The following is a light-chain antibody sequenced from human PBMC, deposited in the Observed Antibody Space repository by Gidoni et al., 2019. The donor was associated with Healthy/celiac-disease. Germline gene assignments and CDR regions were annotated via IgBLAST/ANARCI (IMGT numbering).Light chain of an antibody. V-gene: IGLV2-14*01. CDR2: EVT. CDR3: SSYTGSSTRYV. Sequence: QSALTQPASVSGSPGQSITISCTGTRSDVGGYNYVSWYQQHPGKAPKLMIYEVTNRPSGVSNRFSGSKSGNTASLSISGLQTEDEADYYCSSYTGSSTRYVFGTGTRVTVL. CDR1: RSDVGGYNY. J-gene: IGLJ1*01.